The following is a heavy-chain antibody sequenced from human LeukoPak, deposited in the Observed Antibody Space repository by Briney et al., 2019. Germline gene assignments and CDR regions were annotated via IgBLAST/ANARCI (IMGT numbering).Heavy chain of an antibody. V-gene: IGHV3-30*04. CDR1: GFTFSSYA. CDR3: RGAYYDSSGYYYFDY. J-gene: IGHJ4*02. Sequence: GRSLRLSCAASGFTFSSYAMHWVRQAPGKGLEWVAVISYEGSNKYYADSVKGRFTISRDNSKNTLYLQMNSLRAEDTAVYYCRGAYYDSSGYYYFDYWGQGTLVTVSS. CDR2: ISYEGSNK. D-gene: IGHD3-22*01.